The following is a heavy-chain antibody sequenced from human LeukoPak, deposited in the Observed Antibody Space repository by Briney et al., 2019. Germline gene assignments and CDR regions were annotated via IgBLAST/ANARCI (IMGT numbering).Heavy chain of an antibody. CDR1: GFTFSSYG. Sequence: GRSLRLSCAASGFTFSSYGMHWVRQAPGKGLEWVAVISYDGSNKYYADSVRGRFTISRDNSKNTLYLQMNSLRAEDTAVYYCAKDPTWIQLWSTPDYWGQGTLVTVSS. CDR3: AKDPTWIQLWSTPDY. V-gene: IGHV3-30*18. CDR2: ISYDGSNK. D-gene: IGHD5-18*01. J-gene: IGHJ4*02.